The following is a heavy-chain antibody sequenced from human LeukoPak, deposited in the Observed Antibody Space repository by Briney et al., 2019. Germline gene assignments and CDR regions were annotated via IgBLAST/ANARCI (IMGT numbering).Heavy chain of an antibody. J-gene: IGHJ4*02. CDR1: GVTFSNYA. Sequence: GGSLRLSCAASGVTFSNYAMSWVRQAPGKGLEWVSYISSSSTIYYADSVKGRFTISRDNSKDTLYLQMNSLRAEDTAVYYCAKLNSGYDPTPTADYWGQGTLVTVSS. V-gene: IGHV3-23*01. CDR3: AKLNSGYDPTPTADY. CDR2: ISSSSTI. D-gene: IGHD5-12*01.